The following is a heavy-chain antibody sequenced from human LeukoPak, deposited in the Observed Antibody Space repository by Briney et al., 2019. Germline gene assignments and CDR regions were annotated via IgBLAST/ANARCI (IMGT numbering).Heavy chain of an antibody. D-gene: IGHD6-13*01. CDR3: ARDPPGIAASGTYY. V-gene: IGHV3-53*01. J-gene: IGHJ4*02. CDR1: GFSVSNNY. CDR2: IYSRGGT. Sequence: QSGGSLRLSCAVSGFSVSNNYMNWVRQAPGKGLEWVSLIYSRGGTSHADSVKGRFTISRDSSKNTLFLQMNSLRVEDTAVYYCARDPPGIAASGTYYWGQGTLVTVSS.